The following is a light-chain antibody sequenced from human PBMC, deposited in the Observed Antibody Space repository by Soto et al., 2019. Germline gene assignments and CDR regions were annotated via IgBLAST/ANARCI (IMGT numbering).Light chain of an antibody. CDR1: ETFSNRY. CDR3: QQFGSSFIT. CDR2: GVS. V-gene: IGKV3-20*01. Sequence: EIVLTQSPGTLSLSPGERATLSCRASETFSNRYLAWYQQKPGQAPRLLIYGVSRRATGIPDRFSGSGSGTDFTLTISRLEPEDFAVYFCQQFGSSFITFGQGTRLEIK. J-gene: IGKJ5*01.